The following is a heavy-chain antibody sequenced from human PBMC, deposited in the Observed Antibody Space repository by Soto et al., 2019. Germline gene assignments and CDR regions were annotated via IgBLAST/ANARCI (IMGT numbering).Heavy chain of an antibody. CDR3: AHRGGGIVDWYFDL. Sequence: QITLNEPGPTLVKPTQTLTLTCTFSGFSLGTYGVGVGWIRQPPGKALEWLALIYWDDDKRYSPSLKSRLTITKDTSKRQVFLTLTNMDPVDTATYYCAHRGGGIVDWYFDLWGRGTPVIVSS. V-gene: IGHV2-5*02. CDR2: IYWDDDK. D-gene: IGHD1-26*01. J-gene: IGHJ2*01. CDR1: GFSLGTYGVG.